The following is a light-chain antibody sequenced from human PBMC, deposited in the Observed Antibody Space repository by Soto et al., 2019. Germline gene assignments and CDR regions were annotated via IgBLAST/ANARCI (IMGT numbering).Light chain of an antibody. J-gene: IGKJ4*01. CDR1: QSISSY. CDR3: QQSSSTVLT. V-gene: IGKV1-39*01. CDR2: AAS. Sequence: DILMTHSPSSLSASVGDRVTITCRASQSISSYLNWYQQKPGKAPKLLIYAASSLQGVVPSRFSGSGSGTSFTLTMSSMEPEDCATYCCQQSSSTVLTFGGGTKVEIK.